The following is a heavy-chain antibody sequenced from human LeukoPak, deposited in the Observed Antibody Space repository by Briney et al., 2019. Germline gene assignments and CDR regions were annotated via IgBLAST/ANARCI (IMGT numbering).Heavy chain of an antibody. D-gene: IGHD7-27*01. V-gene: IGHV4-34*01. CDR1: GGSFSGYY. CDR3: ARNWDRYYYGMDV. Sequence: SETLSLTCAVYGGSFSGYYWSWIRQPPGKGLEWIGEINHSGSTNYNPSLKSRVTISVDASKNQFSLKLSSVTAADTAVYYCARNWDRYYYGMDVWGQGTTVTVSS. J-gene: IGHJ6*02. CDR2: INHSGST.